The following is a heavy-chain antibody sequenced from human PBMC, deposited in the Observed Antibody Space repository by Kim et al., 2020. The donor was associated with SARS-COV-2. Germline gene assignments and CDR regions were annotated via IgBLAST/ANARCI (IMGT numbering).Heavy chain of an antibody. CDR2: IIPIFPTP. D-gene: IGHD5-18*01. V-gene: IGHV1-69*05. CDR3: ARGLCHGFIYGVFDS. CDR1: GGSFSTYA. Sequence: SVKVSCKASGGSFSTYAVSWVRQAPGPGLQWMGGIIPIFPTPNYAEHFEGRLTITSDASTSTVYMELSGLRSEDTAIYFCARGLCHGFIYGVFDSWGLG. J-gene: IGHJ4*02.